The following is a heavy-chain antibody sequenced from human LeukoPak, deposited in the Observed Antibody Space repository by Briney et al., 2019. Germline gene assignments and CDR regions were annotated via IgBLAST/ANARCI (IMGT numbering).Heavy chain of an antibody. Sequence: SETLSLTCNVSGGSISSSTYSWTWIRQPPGKGLEWIGSIHYDGNTYYKPSLKSRVTISVDTSKIQFSLRLSSATAADMATYYCARQSLNNYGSYYWGQGTLVTVSS. J-gene: IGHJ4*02. CDR3: ARQSLNNYGSYY. D-gene: IGHD5-24*01. CDR1: GGSISSSTYS. V-gene: IGHV4-39*01. CDR2: IHYDGNT.